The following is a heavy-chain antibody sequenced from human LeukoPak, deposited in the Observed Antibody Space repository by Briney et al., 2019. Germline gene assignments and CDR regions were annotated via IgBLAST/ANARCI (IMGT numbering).Heavy chain of an antibody. Sequence: SGGSQRLLCAASGFTFSSYWMHWVRQAPGKGLVRVSRINSDASSTIYADSVKGRFSIARENAKNTLYLQMSGLRAEDTAVYYCARDDYGCNPYHWAQGTLVTVSS. D-gene: IGHD4-23*01. CDR1: GFTFSSYW. V-gene: IGHV3-74*01. J-gene: IGHJ5*02. CDR3: ARDDYGCNPYH. CDR2: INSDASST.